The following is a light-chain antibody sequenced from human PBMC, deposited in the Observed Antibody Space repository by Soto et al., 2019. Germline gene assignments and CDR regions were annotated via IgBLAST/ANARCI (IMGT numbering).Light chain of an antibody. Sequence: DIVMTQSPLSLPVTPGEPASISCRSSQSLLHSNGYNYLDWYLQKPGQSPQLLIYLGSNRASGVPDRSSGSGSGTDFTLKISRVEAEDVGFYYCMQALQTPITFGQGTRLEIK. CDR2: LGS. CDR1: QSLLHSNGYNY. V-gene: IGKV2-28*01. J-gene: IGKJ5*01. CDR3: MQALQTPIT.